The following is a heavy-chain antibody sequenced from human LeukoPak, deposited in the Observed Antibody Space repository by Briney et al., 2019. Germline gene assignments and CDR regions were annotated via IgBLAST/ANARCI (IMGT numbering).Heavy chain of an antibody. CDR2: IYHSGST. Sequence: GSLRLSCAASGFTFYTYSMNWVRQPPGKGLEWIGEIYHSGSTNYNPSLKSRVTISVDKSKNQFSLKLSSVTAADTAVYYCARDLKGSGWYGWFDPWGQGTLVTVSS. J-gene: IGHJ5*02. CDR3: ARDLKGSGWYGWFDP. D-gene: IGHD6-19*01. V-gene: IGHV4-4*02. CDR1: GFTFYTYSM.